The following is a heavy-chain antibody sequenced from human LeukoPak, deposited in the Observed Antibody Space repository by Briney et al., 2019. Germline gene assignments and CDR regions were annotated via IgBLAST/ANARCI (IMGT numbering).Heavy chain of an antibody. D-gene: IGHD3-3*01. CDR3: ARDRGNYDFWSGYWGYFDY. CDR1: GITLSSYS. J-gene: IGHJ4*02. Sequence: GGSLRLSCAASGITLSSYSMNWVRQAPGKGLEWVSSISSSSSYIYDADSVKGRFTISRDNAKNSLYLQMNSLRAEDTAVYYCARDRGNYDFWSGYWGYFDYWGQGTLVTVSS. CDR2: ISSSSSYI. V-gene: IGHV3-21*01.